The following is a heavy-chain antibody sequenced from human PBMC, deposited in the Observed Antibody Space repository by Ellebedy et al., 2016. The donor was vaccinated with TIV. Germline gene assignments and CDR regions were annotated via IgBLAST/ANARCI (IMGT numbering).Heavy chain of an antibody. D-gene: IGHD6-13*01. CDR2: ISGSGGST. CDR3: AKERDSSSWYPDY. Sequence: GESLKISXAAPGFTFSSYAMSWVRQAPGKGLEWVSAISGSGGSTYYADSVKGRFTISRDNSKNTLYLQMNSLRAEDTAVYYCAKERDSSSWYPDYWGQGTLVTVSS. V-gene: IGHV3-23*01. J-gene: IGHJ4*02. CDR1: GFTFSSYA.